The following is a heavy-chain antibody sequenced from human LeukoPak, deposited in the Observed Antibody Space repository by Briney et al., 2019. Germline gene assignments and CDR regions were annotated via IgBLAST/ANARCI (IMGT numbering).Heavy chain of an antibody. CDR2: IYTSGST. V-gene: IGHV4-61*02. D-gene: IGHD3-22*01. CDR3: ARFSYDSSGYYGSNY. J-gene: IGHJ4*02. Sequence: SQTLSLTCTVSGGSISSGSYYWGWIRQPAGKGLEWIGRIYTSGSTNYNPSLKSRVTISVDTSKNQFSLKLSSVTAADTAVYYCARFSYDSSGYYGSNYWGQGTLVTVSS. CDR1: GGSISSGSYY.